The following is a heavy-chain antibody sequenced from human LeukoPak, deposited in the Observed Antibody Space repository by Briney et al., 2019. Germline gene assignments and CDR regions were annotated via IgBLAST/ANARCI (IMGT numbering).Heavy chain of an antibody. Sequence: SETLSLTCTVSGGSISSGSYYWSWIRQPAGKGLEWIGRIYTSGSTNYNPSLKSRVTISVDTSKNQFSLKLSSVTAADTAVYYCARVNLGVIDYWGQGTLVTVSS. J-gene: IGHJ4*02. V-gene: IGHV4-61*02. CDR3: ARVNLGVIDY. CDR2: IYTSGST. CDR1: GGSISSGSYY. D-gene: IGHD3-10*01.